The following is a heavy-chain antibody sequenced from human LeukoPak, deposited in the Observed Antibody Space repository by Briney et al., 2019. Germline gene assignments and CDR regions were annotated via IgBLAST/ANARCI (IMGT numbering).Heavy chain of an antibody. D-gene: IGHD5-12*01. CDR2: ISGSGGST. CDR1: GFTFSSYG. Sequence: GGSLRLSCAASGFTFSSYGMSWVRQAPGKGLEWVSAISGSGGSTYYTDSVKGRFTISRDNAKNSLYLQMNSLRAEDTAVYYCAKGGGYEAQYYYYYLDVWGKGTTVTISS. J-gene: IGHJ6*03. V-gene: IGHV3-23*01. CDR3: AKGGGYEAQYYYYYLDV.